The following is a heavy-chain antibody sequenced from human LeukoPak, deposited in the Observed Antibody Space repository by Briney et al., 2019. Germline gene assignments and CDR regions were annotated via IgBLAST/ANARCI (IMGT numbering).Heavy chain of an antibody. CDR2: IKQDGSGK. CDR1: GFTFSSYW. J-gene: IGHJ4*02. CDR3: ARVVWFGELLHFDY. Sequence: QAGGSLRLSCAASGFTFSSYWMSWVRQAPGKGLEWVANIKQDGSGKYYVDSVKGRFTISRDNAKNSLYLQMNSLRAEDTAVYYCARVVWFGELLHFDYWGQGTLVTVSS. D-gene: IGHD3-10*01. V-gene: IGHV3-7*03.